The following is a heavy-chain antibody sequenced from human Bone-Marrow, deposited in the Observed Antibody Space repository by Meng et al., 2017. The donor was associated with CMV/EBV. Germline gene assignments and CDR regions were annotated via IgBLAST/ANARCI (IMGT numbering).Heavy chain of an antibody. CDR2: INPNSGGT. V-gene: IGHV1-2*02. Sequence: ASVKVSCKASGYTFTDYYMHWVRQAPGQGLEWMGWINPNSGGTNYAQKFQGRVTMTRDTSISTAYMELNSLRSDDTAVYYCARGTTLGAREDYWGQGTLVTVSS. CDR1: GYTFTDYY. D-gene: IGHD4-11*01. J-gene: IGHJ4*02. CDR3: ARGTTLGAREDY.